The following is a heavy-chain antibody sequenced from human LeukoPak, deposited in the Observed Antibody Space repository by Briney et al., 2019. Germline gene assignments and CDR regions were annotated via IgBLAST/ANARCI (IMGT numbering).Heavy chain of an antibody. Sequence: GGSLRLSCAASGFTFSSYGMNWVRQAPGKGLGWVSFISSSSSYIYYADSVKGRFTISRDKAKNSVYLQMNSLRAEDTAVYYCARDLRSSGYYAFDYWGQGTLVTVSS. J-gene: IGHJ4*02. V-gene: IGHV3-21*01. D-gene: IGHD3-22*01. CDR1: GFTFSSYG. CDR2: ISSSSSYI. CDR3: ARDLRSSGYYAFDY.